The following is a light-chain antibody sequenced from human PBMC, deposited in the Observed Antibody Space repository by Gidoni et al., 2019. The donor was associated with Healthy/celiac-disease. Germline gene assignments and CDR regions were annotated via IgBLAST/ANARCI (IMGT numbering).Light chain of an antibody. CDR2: GAS. CDR1: QSVSSN. CDR3: QQYNNWPPGFT. J-gene: IGKJ3*01. Sequence: EIVMTKSPATRSVSPGESATLPCRASQSVSSNLAWYQQTPGQAPRLLIYGASTRATGLPARFSGSGSGTEFTLTISSLQSEAFAVYYCQQYNNWPPGFTFGPGTKVDI. V-gene: IGKV3-15*01.